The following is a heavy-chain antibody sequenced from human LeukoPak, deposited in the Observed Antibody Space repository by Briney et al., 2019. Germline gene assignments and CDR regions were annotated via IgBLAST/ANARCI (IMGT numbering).Heavy chain of an antibody. Sequence: GGSLRLSCAASGFTFSSYWMHWVRQAPGKGLVWVSRINSDGSSTSYADSVKGRFTISRDNAKNTLYLQMNSLRAEDTAVYYCARPYSSGPYFDYWGQGTLVTVSS. CDR1: GFTFSSYW. V-gene: IGHV3-74*01. D-gene: IGHD6-19*01. CDR3: ARPYSSGPYFDY. J-gene: IGHJ4*02. CDR2: INSDGSST.